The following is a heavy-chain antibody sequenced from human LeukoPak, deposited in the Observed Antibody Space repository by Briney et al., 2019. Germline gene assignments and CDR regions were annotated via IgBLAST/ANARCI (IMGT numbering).Heavy chain of an antibody. Sequence: SESLSLTCTVSGGSIISSSYYWGWIRQPPGKGLEWIGSIYYSGSTYNNPSLKSRVTMSVDTSKNQFSLRLSSVTAADTAIYFCARLLYDGSGYYYFDFWGQGTLVTVSS. V-gene: IGHV4-39*01. CDR3: ARLLYDGSGYYYFDF. CDR2: IYYSGST. J-gene: IGHJ4*02. D-gene: IGHD3-22*01. CDR1: GGSIISSSYY.